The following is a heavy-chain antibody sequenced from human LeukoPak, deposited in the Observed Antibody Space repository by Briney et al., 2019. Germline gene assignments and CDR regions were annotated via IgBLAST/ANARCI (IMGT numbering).Heavy chain of an antibody. Sequence: ASVKVSCKASGYTFTNHYMHWVRQAPGQGLELMGWINPNSGGTNYAQKFQGRVTMTRDTSISTAYMELSRLRSDDTAVYFCARASGDGNFDYWGQGTLVTVSS. CDR1: GYTFTNHY. D-gene: IGHD1-14*01. V-gene: IGHV1-2*02. CDR2: INPNSGGT. CDR3: ARASGDGNFDY. J-gene: IGHJ4*02.